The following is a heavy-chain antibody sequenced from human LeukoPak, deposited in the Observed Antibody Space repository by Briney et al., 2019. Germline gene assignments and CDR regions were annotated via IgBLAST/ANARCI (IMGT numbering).Heavy chain of an antibody. CDR3: ARHFWSAAAGYFQH. Sequence: KSSETLSLTCTVSGGSISSSGYYWGWIRQPPGKGLEWIGSIYYSGSTYYNPSLKSRVTISVDTSKNQLSLKLSSVTAADTAVYYCARHFWSAAAGYFQHWGQGTLVTVSS. CDR2: IYYSGST. V-gene: IGHV4-39*01. D-gene: IGHD6-25*01. J-gene: IGHJ1*01. CDR1: GGSISSSGYY.